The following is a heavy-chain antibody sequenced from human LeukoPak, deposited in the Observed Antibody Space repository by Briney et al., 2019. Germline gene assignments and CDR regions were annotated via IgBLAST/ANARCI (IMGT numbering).Heavy chain of an antibody. CDR2: IYYSGTT. CDR3: ARDYYDSSGPSGYFDY. J-gene: IGHJ4*02. D-gene: IGHD3-22*01. Sequence: SETLSLTCTVSGGSISSSSYYWGWIRQPPGKGLEWIGSIYYSGTTYYNPSLKSRVTISVDTSKNQFSLKLSSVTAADTAVYYCARDYYDSSGPSGYFDYWGQGTLVTVSS. V-gene: IGHV4-39*07. CDR1: GGSISSSSYY.